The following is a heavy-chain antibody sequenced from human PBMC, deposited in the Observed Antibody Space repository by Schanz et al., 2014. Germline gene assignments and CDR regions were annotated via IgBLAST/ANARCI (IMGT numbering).Heavy chain of an antibody. CDR1: GFTFSGYA. CDR3: ARLDSSSWYPRY. D-gene: IGHD6-13*01. CDR2: ITGGSTTYT. Sequence: EVQLLESGGGLVQPGGSLRISCAASGFTFSGYAMSWVRQAPGKGLEWVSCITGGSTTYTYYADSVKGRFTTSRDNGKKSMYLQMNSLRAEDTAVYYCARLDSSSWYPRYWGQGTLVTVSS. J-gene: IGHJ4*02. V-gene: IGHV3-48*04.